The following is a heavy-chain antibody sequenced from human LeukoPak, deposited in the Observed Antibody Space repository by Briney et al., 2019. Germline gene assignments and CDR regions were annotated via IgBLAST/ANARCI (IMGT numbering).Heavy chain of an antibody. CDR2: INHSGST. Sequence: SETLSLTCAVYGGSFSGYYWSWIRQPPGKGLEWIGEINHSGSTKYNPSLKSRVTISVDTSKNQISLKVRSVTAADTAVYYCARTEVDDAFDIWGQGTMVTVSS. CDR3: ARTEVDDAFDI. CDR1: GGSFSGYY. V-gene: IGHV4-34*01. J-gene: IGHJ3*02.